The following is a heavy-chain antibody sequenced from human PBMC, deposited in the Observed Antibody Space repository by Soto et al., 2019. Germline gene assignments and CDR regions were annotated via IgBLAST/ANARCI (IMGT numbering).Heavy chain of an antibody. J-gene: IGHJ4*02. D-gene: IGHD4-17*01. V-gene: IGHV1-18*01. CDR1: GYTFTSYG. Sequence: QVQLVQSGAEVKKPGASVKVSCKASGYTFTSYGIIWVRQAPGQVLEWMGWISAYNGNTNYAQKLQGRVTMTTDTSTSTAYMELRSLRSDDTAVYYCARDVETTVTFVSADYWGQGTLVTVSS. CDR3: ARDVETTVTFVSADY. CDR2: ISAYNGNT.